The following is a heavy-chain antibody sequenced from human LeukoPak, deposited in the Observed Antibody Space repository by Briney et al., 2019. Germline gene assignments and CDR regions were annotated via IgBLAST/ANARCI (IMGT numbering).Heavy chain of an antibody. Sequence: PSETLSLTCTVSGGSISSGGYYWSWIRQHPGKGLEWIGYIYYSGSTYYNPSLKSRVTISVDTSKNQFSLKLSFVTAADTAVYYCARVTGGLDIVVVPAAFSIDYWGQGTLVTVSS. V-gene: IGHV4-31*03. CDR1: GGSISSGGYY. CDR2: IYYSGST. J-gene: IGHJ4*02. CDR3: ARVTGGLDIVVVPAAFSIDY. D-gene: IGHD2-2*01.